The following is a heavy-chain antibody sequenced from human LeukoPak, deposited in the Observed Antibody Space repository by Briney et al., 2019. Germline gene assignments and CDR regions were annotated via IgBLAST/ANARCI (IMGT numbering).Heavy chain of an antibody. CDR2: IYHSGST. CDR1: GASISSYY. V-gene: IGHV4-59*12. CDR3: AREPPYYYDSSGSEPSFDY. J-gene: IGHJ4*02. Sequence: PSETLSLTCTVSGASISSYYWSWIRQPPGKGLEWIGYIYHSGSTKYSPALKSRVIISEDASKNQFSLKLSSVTAADTAVYYCAREPPYYYDSSGSEPSFDYWGQGTLVTVSS. D-gene: IGHD3-22*01.